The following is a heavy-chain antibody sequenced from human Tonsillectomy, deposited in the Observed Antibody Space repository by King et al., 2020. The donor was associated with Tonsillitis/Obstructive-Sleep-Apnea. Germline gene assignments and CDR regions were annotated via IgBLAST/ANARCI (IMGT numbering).Heavy chain of an antibody. J-gene: IGHJ4*02. Sequence: QVQLVESGGGVVQPGRXLRLSCAASGFXXSSYAMXWVRQAPGRGLXWVAXISXXXXNKXYXDSXKGRFTISRDNXKNTVYLQMNSLRAEDTAVYYCARVXTXXXXXTYFDXXXQGTXVTXSX. CDR2: ISXXXXNK. CDR3: ARVXTXXXXXTYFDX. V-gene: IGHV3-30*04. CDR1: GFXXSSYA.